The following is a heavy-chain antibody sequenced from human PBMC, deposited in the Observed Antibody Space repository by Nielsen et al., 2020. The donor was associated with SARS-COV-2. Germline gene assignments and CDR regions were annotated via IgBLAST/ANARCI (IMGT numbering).Heavy chain of an antibody. CDR1: GFSLTTRGVG. Sequence: SGPTLVNPTPTLTLTCTFSGFSLTTRGVGVGWIRQPPGKALEWIALLYWDDYTSLSPSLRTRLTITKDASQNEAVLTMTNMDPVDTATYFCVYTSDSSGWYDYYYGMNVWGQGTTVTVSS. CDR2: LYWDDYT. V-gene: IGHV2-5*02. CDR3: VYTSDSSGWYDYYYGMNV. D-gene: IGHD6-19*01. J-gene: IGHJ6*02.